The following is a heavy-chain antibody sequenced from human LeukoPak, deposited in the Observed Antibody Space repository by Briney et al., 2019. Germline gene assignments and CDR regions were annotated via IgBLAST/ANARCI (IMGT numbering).Heavy chain of an antibody. D-gene: IGHD3-10*01. Sequence: GGSLRLSCAASGFTFSSYGMHWVRQAPGKGLEWVAFIRYDGSNKYYADSVKGRFTISRDNSKNTLYLQMNSLRAEDTAVYYCARVVRGVDAFDIWGQGTMVTVSS. J-gene: IGHJ3*02. V-gene: IGHV3-30*02. CDR2: IRYDGSNK. CDR1: GFTFSSYG. CDR3: ARVVRGVDAFDI.